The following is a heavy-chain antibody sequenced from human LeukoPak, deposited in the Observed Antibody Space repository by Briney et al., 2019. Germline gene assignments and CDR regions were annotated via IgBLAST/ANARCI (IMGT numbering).Heavy chain of an antibody. D-gene: IGHD4-11*01. Sequence: PSETLSLTCTVSGGSISGYYWSWIRQPPGKGLEWIGYIYYNGSTNYNPSLKNRVTISVDTSRNQFSLKLSSVTAADSAVYYCARDGDGDYSSYWGQGTLVTVSS. J-gene: IGHJ4*02. V-gene: IGHV4-59*01. CDR3: ARDGDGDYSSY. CDR2: IYYNGST. CDR1: GGSISGYY.